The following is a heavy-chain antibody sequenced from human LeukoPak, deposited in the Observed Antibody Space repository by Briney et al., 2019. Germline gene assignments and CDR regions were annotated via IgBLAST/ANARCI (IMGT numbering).Heavy chain of an antibody. J-gene: IGHJ4*02. Sequence: GRSLRLSCAASGFTFSSYGMHWVRQAPGRGLEWVAVISYDGSNKYYADSVKGRFTISRDNSKNTLYLQMNSLRAEDTAVYYCANSGGLGGGSYYWGQGTLVTVSS. CDR2: ISYDGSNK. CDR3: ANSGGLGGGSYY. CDR1: GFTFSSYG. D-gene: IGHD2-15*01. V-gene: IGHV3-30*18.